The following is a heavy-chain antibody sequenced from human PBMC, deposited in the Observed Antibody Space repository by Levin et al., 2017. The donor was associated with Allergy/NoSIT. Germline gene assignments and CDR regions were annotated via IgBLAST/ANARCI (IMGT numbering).Heavy chain of an antibody. CDR1: GFIFSDVW. CDR2: IRRTTDGGTT. J-gene: IGHJ3*01. V-gene: IGHV3-15*01. CDR3: TTGDLSGSFHAFDF. Sequence: GGSLRLSCAASGFIFSDVWMTWVRQAPGKGLEWVGRIRRTTDGGTTELAAFVKGRFDISRDDSQNTLYLQMNSLKTEDTAVYYCTTGDLSGSFHAFDFWGQGTMVTVSS. D-gene: IGHD1-26*01.